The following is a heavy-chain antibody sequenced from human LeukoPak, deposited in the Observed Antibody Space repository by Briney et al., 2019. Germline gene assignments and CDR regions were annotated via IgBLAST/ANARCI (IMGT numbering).Heavy chain of an antibody. CDR3: ARRHVDSYYYGVDL. Sequence: PGGSLRLSCAASGFTFTSHAMSWVRQAPGKGLEWVSAISGSGGSTYYADSVKGRFTISRDNSKNTLYLQMNTLRAEDTAVYYCARRHVDSYYYGVDLWGQGATVTVSS. CDR2: ISGSGGST. CDR1: GFTFTSHA. J-gene: IGHJ6*02. D-gene: IGHD5-12*01. V-gene: IGHV3-23*01.